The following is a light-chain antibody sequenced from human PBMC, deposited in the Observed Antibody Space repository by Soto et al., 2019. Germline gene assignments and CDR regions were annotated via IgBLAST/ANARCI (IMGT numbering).Light chain of an antibody. V-gene: IGKV3D-15*01. CDR1: QSVGTT. CDR3: QQYKEYVT. Sequence: EIVMTQFPDILCVSPGESATLSCRASQSVGTTLAWYQQKPGQAPRLLIYGASTRASGCPPRFRGSGSGTDFTLNINYLRSEDIAVYFCQQYKEYVTFGGGTKVEV. J-gene: IGKJ4*01. CDR2: GAS.